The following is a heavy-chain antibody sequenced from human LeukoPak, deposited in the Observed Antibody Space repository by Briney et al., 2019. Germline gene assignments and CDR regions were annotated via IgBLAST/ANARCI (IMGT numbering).Heavy chain of an antibody. V-gene: IGHV1-2*02. CDR1: GYTFTGYY. Sequence: ASVKVSCKASGYTFTGYYMHWVRQAPGQGLEWMGWINPNSGGTNYAQKSQGRVTMTRDTSISTAYMELSRLRSDDTAVYYCARGMGTGLVMDYFWGQGTLVTVSS. CDR3: ARGMGTGLVMDYF. J-gene: IGHJ4*02. D-gene: IGHD2/OR15-2a*01. CDR2: INPNSGGT.